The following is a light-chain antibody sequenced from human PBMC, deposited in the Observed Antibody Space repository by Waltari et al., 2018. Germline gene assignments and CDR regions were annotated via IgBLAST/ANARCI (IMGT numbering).Light chain of an antibody. CDR2: GAS. V-gene: IGKV3-15*01. CDR1: QSVRSD. Sequence: EIVVTQSPATLSVSLGERAPLSCRASQSVRSDFAWYRQKPGQAPSLLIYGASTRATGVSARFSGSGSGTEFTLTITSLQSEDSAGYFCQQYNNWPLTFGGGTKVEIK. J-gene: IGKJ4*01. CDR3: QQYNNWPLT.